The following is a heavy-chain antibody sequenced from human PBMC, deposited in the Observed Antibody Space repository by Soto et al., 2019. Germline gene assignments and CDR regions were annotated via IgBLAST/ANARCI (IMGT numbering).Heavy chain of an antibody. V-gene: IGHV1-69*13. CDR1: GGTFSSYA. CDR2: IIPIFGTA. CDR3: ARDLDSSGYPDY. Sequence: ASVKVSCKASGGTFSSYAISWVRQAPGQGLEWMGGIIPIFGTANYAQKFQGRVTITADESTSTAYMELSSLRSEDTAVYYCARDLDSSGYPDYWGQGTLVTVSS. D-gene: IGHD3-22*01. J-gene: IGHJ4*02.